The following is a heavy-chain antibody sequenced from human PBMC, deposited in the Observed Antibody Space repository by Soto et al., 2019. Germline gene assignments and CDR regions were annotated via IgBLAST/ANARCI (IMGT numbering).Heavy chain of an antibody. CDR2: ISSSSSYI. CDR3: ARDRYFDPFVFDY. CDR1: GFTFSSYS. Sequence: GGSLRLSCAASGFTFSSYSMNWVRQAPGKGLEWVSSISSSSSYIYYADSVKGRFTISRDNAKNSLYLQMNSLRAEDTAVYYCARDRYFDPFVFDYWAQRTLVTVSS. V-gene: IGHV3-21*01. D-gene: IGHD3-9*01. J-gene: IGHJ4*02.